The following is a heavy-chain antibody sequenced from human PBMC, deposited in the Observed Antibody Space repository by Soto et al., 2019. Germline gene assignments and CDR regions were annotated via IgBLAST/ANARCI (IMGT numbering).Heavy chain of an antibody. J-gene: IGHJ6*04. CDR1: GFTFSSYG. D-gene: IGHD1-20*01. CDR2: ISNDGSQK. CDR3: AKDMATTWHYKVIIYFDYAMDV. Sequence: QVDLLESGGGVVRPGRSLRLSCAASGFTFSSYGMHWVRQAPGKGLEWVAVISNDGSQKYYADSVKDRFTISRDNSGNTLYLQMNSLRAEDTAVYYCAKDMATTWHYKVIIYFDYAMDVWGTGTTVIVYS. V-gene: IGHV3-30*18.